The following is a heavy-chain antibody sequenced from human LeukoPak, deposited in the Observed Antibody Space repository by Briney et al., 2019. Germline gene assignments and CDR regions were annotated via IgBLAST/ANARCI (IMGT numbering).Heavy chain of an antibody. CDR2: ISGSGGST. CDR1: GFTFSSYA. D-gene: IGHD3-22*01. J-gene: IGHJ3*02. Sequence: PGGSLILSCSASGFTFSSYAMSWVRQAPGKGLEWVSAISGSGGSTYYADSVKGRFTISRDNSNNTLYLQMNSLRAEDTAVYYCARMPYDDNGDAFDIWGQGTIVTVSS. V-gene: IGHV3-23*01. CDR3: ARMPYDDNGDAFDI.